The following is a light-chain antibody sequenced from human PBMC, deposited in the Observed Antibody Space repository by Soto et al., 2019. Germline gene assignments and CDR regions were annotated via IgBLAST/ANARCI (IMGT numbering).Light chain of an antibody. CDR1: SSDVGGYNY. CDR2: DVS. Sequence: QSALTQPRSVSGSPGQSVTISCTGTSSDVGGYNYVSWYQQHPGKAPKVMIYDVSKRPSGVPDRFSGSKSGNTASLTISGLQAEDEADYYCCSYAGSYTLWVFGGGTKLTVL. J-gene: IGLJ3*02. V-gene: IGLV2-11*01. CDR3: CSYAGSYTLWV.